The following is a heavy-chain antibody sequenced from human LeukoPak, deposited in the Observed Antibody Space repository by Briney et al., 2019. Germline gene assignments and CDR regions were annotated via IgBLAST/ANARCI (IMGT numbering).Heavy chain of an antibody. CDR2: ISGSGGST. J-gene: IGHJ5*02. D-gene: IGHD3-10*01. CDR3: AKDGMVRGVMSP. CDR1: GFNVGDKY. V-gene: IGHV3-23*01. Sequence: GGSLRLSCAASGFNVGDKYMSWVRQAPGKGLEWVSAISGSGGSTYYADSVKGRFTISRDNSKNTLYLQMNSLRAEDTAVYYCAKDGMVRGVMSPWGQGTLVTVSS.